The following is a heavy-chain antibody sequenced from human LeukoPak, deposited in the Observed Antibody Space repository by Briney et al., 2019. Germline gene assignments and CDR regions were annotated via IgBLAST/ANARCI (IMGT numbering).Heavy chain of an antibody. CDR3: AKVRGHQLLYDAFDI. Sequence: PGGSLRLSCAASGLTFSNAWMSWVRQAPGKGLEWVGRIKSKTDGGTTDYAAPVKGRFTISRDDSKNTLYLQMNSLRAEDTAVYYCAKVRGHQLLYDAFDIWGQGTMVTVSS. CDR1: GLTFSNAW. CDR2: IKSKTDGGTT. V-gene: IGHV3-15*01. D-gene: IGHD2-2*02. J-gene: IGHJ3*02.